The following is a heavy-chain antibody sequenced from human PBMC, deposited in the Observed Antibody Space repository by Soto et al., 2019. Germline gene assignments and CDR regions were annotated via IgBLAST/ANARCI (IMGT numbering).Heavy chain of an antibody. V-gene: IGHV3-48*01. Sequence: GGSLRLSCAASGFDFGDYSFHWVRQAPGKGLEWISYISFSSQTIYYADSVKGRFTVSRGNAKKSLYLQMNTLRVEDTAVYYCARASSGYDLGDEFWGEGTLVTVSS. J-gene: IGHJ4*02. CDR2: ISFSSQTI. CDR1: GFDFGDYS. CDR3: ARASSGYDLGDEF. D-gene: IGHD5-12*01.